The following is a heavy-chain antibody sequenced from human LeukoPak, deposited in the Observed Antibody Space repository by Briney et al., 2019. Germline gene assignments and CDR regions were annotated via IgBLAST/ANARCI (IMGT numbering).Heavy chain of an antibody. J-gene: IGHJ4*02. CDR3: ARHLIAVAGTGVDY. CDR1: GGSISSYY. D-gene: IGHD6-19*01. Sequence: SETLSLTCTVSGGSISSYYWSWIRQPPGKGLEWIGYIYYSGSTNYNPSLKSRVTISVDTSKNQFSLKLSSVTAADTAVYYCARHLIAVAGTGVDYWGQGTLVTVSS. V-gene: IGHV4-59*13. CDR2: IYYSGST.